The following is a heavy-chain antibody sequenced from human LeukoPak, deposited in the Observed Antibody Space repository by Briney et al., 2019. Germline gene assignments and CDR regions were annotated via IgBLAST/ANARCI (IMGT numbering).Heavy chain of an antibody. D-gene: IGHD5-18*01. CDR1: GFIFDDYV. CDR3: VKGYSSSWSGYFDS. Sequence: PGGSLRLSCEASGFIFDDYVMYWVRQVPGKGLEWVSGITWDGYKRDYVESVKGRFTISRDNARNSLFLQMNRVRVEDTAFYYCVKGYSSSWSGYFDSWGQGTLVTVAS. J-gene: IGHJ4*02. CDR2: ITWDGYKR. V-gene: IGHV3-9*01.